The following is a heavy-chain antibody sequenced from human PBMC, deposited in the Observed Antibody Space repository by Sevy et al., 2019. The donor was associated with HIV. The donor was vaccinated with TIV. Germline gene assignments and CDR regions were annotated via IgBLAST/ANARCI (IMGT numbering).Heavy chain of an antibody. CDR3: ATFGTNFDPRFDP. D-gene: IGHD3-10*01. V-gene: IGHV4-59*02. Sequence: SETLSLKCSVSGGSVNNHYWTWIRQSPGKGLEWLGYAHYSGRPEYNPSFKSRLTISLDMPKNQLSLQLDYVTAADTGIYYVATFGTNFDPRFDPWGQGTLVTVSS. CDR1: GGSVNNHY. CDR2: AHYSGRP. J-gene: IGHJ5*02.